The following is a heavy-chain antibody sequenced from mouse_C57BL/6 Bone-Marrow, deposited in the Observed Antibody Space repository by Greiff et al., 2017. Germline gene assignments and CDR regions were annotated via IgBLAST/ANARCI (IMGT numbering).Heavy chain of an antibody. D-gene: IGHD3-3*01. CDR3: AREGTGY. V-gene: IGHV1-4*01. J-gene: IGHJ2*01. CDR2: INPSSGYT. CDR1: GYTFTSYT. Sequence: VQLVESGAELARPGASVKMSCKASGYTFTSYTMHWVKQRPGPGLEWIGYINPSSGYTKYNQKFKDKATLTADKSTSTAYMQLSSLTAEDSAVYYCAREGTGYWGQGTTLTVSS.